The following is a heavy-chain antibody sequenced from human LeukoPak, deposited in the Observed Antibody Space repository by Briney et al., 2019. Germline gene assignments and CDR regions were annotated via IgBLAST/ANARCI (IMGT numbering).Heavy chain of an antibody. CDR1: GYTFTGYY. V-gene: IGHV1-2*02. Sequence: GASVKVSCKASGYTFTGYYMHWVRQAPGQGLEWMGWINPNSGGTNYAQKFQGRVTMTRDTSISTAYMELSRLRSDDTAVYYCARDPVSTYYDFWSGYRQNNWFDPWGQGTLVTVSS. D-gene: IGHD3-3*01. CDR2: INPNSGGT. J-gene: IGHJ5*02. CDR3: ARDPVSTYYDFWSGYRQNNWFDP.